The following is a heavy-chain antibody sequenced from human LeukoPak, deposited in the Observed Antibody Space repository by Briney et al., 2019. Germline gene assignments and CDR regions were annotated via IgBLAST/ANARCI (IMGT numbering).Heavy chain of an antibody. CDR1: GGSISSYY. CDR3: AREAGTYFDY. D-gene: IGHD6-19*01. J-gene: IGHJ4*02. V-gene: IGHV4-59*01. CDR2: IYYSGST. Sequence: SETLSLTCTVSGGSISSYYWSWIRQPPGKGLEWIGYIYYSGSTNYNPSLKSQVTISVDTSKNQFSLKLSSVTAADTAVYYCAREAGTYFDYWGQGTLVTVSS.